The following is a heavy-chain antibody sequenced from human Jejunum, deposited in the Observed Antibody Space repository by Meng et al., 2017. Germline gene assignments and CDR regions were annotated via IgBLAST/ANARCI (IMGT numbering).Heavy chain of an antibody. CDR2: INTKTGNP. D-gene: IGHD1-26*01. Sequence: GQLVQIGSELKKPGASVKVSCMASAYTFTNYDINWVRQAPGQGLEWMGWINTKTGNPMYAQGFTGRFVFSLDTSVSTAHLHISTLTPEDTAVYYCATSGGGFDYWGQGTLVTVSS. CDR1: AYTFTNYD. V-gene: IGHV7-4-1*02. J-gene: IGHJ4*02. CDR3: ATSGGGFDY.